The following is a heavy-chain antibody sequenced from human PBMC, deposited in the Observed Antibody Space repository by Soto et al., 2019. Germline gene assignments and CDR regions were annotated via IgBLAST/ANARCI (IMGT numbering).Heavy chain of an antibody. CDR2: IYSGGST. D-gene: IGHD2-21*02. V-gene: IGHV3-53*01. Sequence: PGWSLRLSCASSVFTVISNYMRWVRQAPGKGLEWVSVIYSGGSTYYADSVKGRFTISRDNSKNTLYLQMNSLRAEDTAVYYCARSDCGGDCYQEGGMDVWGQGTTVTVSS. CDR3: ARSDCGGDCYQEGGMDV. J-gene: IGHJ6*02. CDR1: VFTVISNY.